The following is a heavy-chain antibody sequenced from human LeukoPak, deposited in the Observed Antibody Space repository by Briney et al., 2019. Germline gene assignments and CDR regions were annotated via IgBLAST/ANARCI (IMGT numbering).Heavy chain of an antibody. Sequence: TAGGSLRLSCTASGFTLSRFAMHWVRQAPGKGLEWVGRIKSRTDGGTTEYAAPVKGRFSISRDDSKNTLYLQINSLRIEDTAVYYCTDLGDYGVGWGQGTLVTVSS. J-gene: IGHJ4*02. CDR3: TDLGDYGVG. D-gene: IGHD4-17*01. CDR1: GFTLSRFA. V-gene: IGHV3-15*01. CDR2: IKSRTDGGTT.